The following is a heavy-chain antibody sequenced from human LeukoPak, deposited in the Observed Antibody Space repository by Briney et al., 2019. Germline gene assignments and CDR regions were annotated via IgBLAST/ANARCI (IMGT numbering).Heavy chain of an antibody. CDR1: GFSVSNNH. D-gene: IGHD3-9*01. Sequence: PGGSLTLSCAASGFSVSNNHMSWIRQSPGKGLEWIGYIYYSGSTNYNPSLKSRVTISVDTSKNQFSLKLSSVTAADTAVYYCARHVWLQPFDYWGQGTLVTVSS. V-gene: IGHV4-59*08. CDR2: IYYSGST. J-gene: IGHJ4*02. CDR3: ARHVWLQPFDY.